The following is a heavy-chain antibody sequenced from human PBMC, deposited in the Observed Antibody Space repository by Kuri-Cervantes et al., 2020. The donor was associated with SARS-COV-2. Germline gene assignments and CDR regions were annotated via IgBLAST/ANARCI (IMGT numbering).Heavy chain of an antibody. D-gene: IGHD6-6*01. CDR2: ISSSSSYI. CDR3: ARDGEIEYSSSDYYYYYGMDV. Sequence: ETLSLTCAASGFTFSSYSMNWVRQAPGKGLEWVSSISSSSSYIYYADSVKGRFTISRDNAKNSLYLQMNSLRAEDTAVYYCARDGEIEYSSSDYYYYYGMDVWGQGTTVTVSS. J-gene: IGHJ6*02. V-gene: IGHV3-21*01. CDR1: GFTFSSYS.